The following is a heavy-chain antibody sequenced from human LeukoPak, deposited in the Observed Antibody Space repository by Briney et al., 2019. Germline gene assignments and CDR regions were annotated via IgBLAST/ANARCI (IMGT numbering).Heavy chain of an antibody. CDR1: GGSISNYC. V-gene: IGHV4-59*01. J-gene: IGHJ3*02. D-gene: IGHD1-26*01. CDR3: ARVDSGSYFGAFDI. Sequence: SETLSLTCTVSGGSISNYCWSWIRQPPGKGLEWIGYIYYSGSTNYNPSLKSRVTISVDTSKNQFSLKLSSVTAADTAVYYCARVDSGSYFGAFDIWGQGTMVTVSS. CDR2: IYYSGST.